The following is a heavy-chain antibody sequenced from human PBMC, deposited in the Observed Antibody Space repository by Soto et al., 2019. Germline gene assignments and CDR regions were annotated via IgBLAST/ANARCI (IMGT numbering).Heavy chain of an antibody. V-gene: IGHV3-30*18. CDR1: RFTFSSYG. CDR3: AKNWRSSSWESEAVEI. CDR2: ISSDGRDQ. J-gene: IGHJ3*02. Sequence: QVQLVESGGGVLQPGGSLTLSCAASRFTFSSYGMHWVRQAPGKGLLLVAVISSDGRDQYYADSVRGRFTLSTDNSKNTLSLHLNSLRAEDTALYYWAKNWRSSSWESEAVEIWGQGTMVTVSS. D-gene: IGHD6-6*01.